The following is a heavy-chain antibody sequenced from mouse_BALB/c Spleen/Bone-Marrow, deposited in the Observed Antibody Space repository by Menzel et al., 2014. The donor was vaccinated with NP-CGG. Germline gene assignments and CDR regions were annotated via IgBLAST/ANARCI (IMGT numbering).Heavy chain of an antibody. CDR2: IDPANGNT. CDR3: ASYYYGGAWFAY. D-gene: IGHD1-1*01. J-gene: IGHJ3*01. V-gene: IGHV14-3*02. CDR1: GFNIKDTY. Sequence: VTLKVSGAELVKPGASVKLSCTASGFNIKDTYMHWVKQRPEQGLEWIGRIDPANGNTKYDPKFQGKATITADTSSNTAYLQLSSLTSEDTAVYYCASYYYGGAWFAYWGQGTLVTVSA.